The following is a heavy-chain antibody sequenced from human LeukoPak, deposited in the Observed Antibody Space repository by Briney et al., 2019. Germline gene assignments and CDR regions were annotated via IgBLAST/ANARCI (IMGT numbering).Heavy chain of an antibody. Sequence: PGRSLRLSCATSGFTFSSYGMHWVRQAPGKGLEWVTVISHDGSTKYYADSVKGRFTISRDNSKNRLYLQMNSLRAEDTAVYYCAKSPGADCGGNLHYWGQGTLVTVSS. D-gene: IGHD4-23*01. CDR3: AKSPGADCGGNLHY. V-gene: IGHV3-30*18. J-gene: IGHJ4*02. CDR1: GFTFSSYG. CDR2: ISHDGSTK.